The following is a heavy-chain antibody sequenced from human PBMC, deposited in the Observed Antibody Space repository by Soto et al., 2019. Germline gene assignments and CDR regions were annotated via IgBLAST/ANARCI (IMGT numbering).Heavy chain of an antibody. CDR3: AKDFWVNNDYDFVSPFAY. V-gene: IGHV3-23*01. Sequence: PGGSLRLSCAASGFTFSSYAMSWVRQAPGKGLGWVSGIRGSGNSIFYSDSVKGRFTISRDNSKDTLYLQMNSLRAEDTAVYYCAKDFWVNNDYDFVSPFAYWGQGTLVTVSS. CDR2: IRGSGNSI. J-gene: IGHJ4*02. CDR1: GFTFSSYA. D-gene: IGHD5-12*01.